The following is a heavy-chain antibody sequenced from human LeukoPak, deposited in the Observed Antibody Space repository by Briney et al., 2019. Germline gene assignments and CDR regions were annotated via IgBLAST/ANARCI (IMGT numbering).Heavy chain of an antibody. CDR3: ATVAAAATDY. CDR2: ISYDGSNK. V-gene: IGHV3-30*03. Sequence: GSSLRLSCAASGFTFSSYGTHWVRQAPGKGLEWVAVISYDGSNKYYADSVKGRFTISRDNSKNTLYLQMNSLRAEDTAVYYCATVAAAATDYWGQGTLVTVSS. J-gene: IGHJ4*02. D-gene: IGHD6-13*01. CDR1: GFTFSSYG.